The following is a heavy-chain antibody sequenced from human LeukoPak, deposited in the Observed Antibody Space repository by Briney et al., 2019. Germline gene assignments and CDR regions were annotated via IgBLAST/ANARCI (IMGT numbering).Heavy chain of an antibody. CDR3: AKDGAIDAFDI. V-gene: IGHV3-23*01. Sequence: GESLRLSCAASGFTFSDYWMACVRQAPGKGLEWVSAISGSGGSTYYADSVKGRFTISRDNSKNTLYLQMNSLRAEDTAVYYCAKDGAIDAFDIWGQGTMVTVSS. J-gene: IGHJ3*02. D-gene: IGHD2-2*01. CDR1: GFTFSDYW. CDR2: ISGSGGST.